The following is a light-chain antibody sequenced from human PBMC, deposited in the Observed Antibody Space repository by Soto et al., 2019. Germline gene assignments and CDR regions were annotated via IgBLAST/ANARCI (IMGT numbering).Light chain of an antibody. V-gene: IGLV1-47*02. CDR1: SSSIGTNF. CDR3: AAWDDKPSTYV. CDR2: SNN. J-gene: IGLJ1*01. Sequence: QSALTQPPSGSGTPGQRVSISCSGYSSSIGTNFVYWYQQLPGTAPKVLIHSNNQRPSGVPDRFSGSKSGTSASLAISGLRSEDESDYYCAAWDDKPSTYVFWSRTKVIV.